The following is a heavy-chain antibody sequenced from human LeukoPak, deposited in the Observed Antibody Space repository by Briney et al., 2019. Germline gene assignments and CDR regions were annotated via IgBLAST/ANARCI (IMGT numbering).Heavy chain of an antibody. CDR2: IIPIFGTA. CDR1: GGSFSSYA. CDR3: ARSDNDAFDI. V-gene: IGHV1-69*05. Sequence: SVKVSCKASGGSFSSYAISWVRQAPGQGLEWMGRIIPIFGTANYAQKFQGRVTITTDESTSTAYMELSSLRSEDTAVYYCARSDNDAFDIWGQGTMVTVSS. J-gene: IGHJ3*02. D-gene: IGHD2-21*01.